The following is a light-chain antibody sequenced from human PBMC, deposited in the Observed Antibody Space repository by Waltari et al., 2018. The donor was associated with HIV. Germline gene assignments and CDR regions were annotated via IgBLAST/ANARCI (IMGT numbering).Light chain of an antibody. CDR3: CSYGGTYNV. V-gene: IGLV2-11*01. Sequence: QSALTQPRSVSGSPGQSVTISCTGTSSDVGGYNSVSWYQPHHGKAPKLLIYEVSKWPSWVPDRFSGSKSGNTASLTISGLRADDAADYYCCSYGGTYNVFGTGTKVTIL. J-gene: IGLJ1*01. CDR2: EVS. CDR1: SSDVGGYNS.